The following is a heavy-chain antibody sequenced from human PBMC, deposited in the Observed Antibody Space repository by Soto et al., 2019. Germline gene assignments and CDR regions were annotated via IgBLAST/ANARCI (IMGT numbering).Heavy chain of an antibody. CDR3: ARHGGISGVFHYYMDV. J-gene: IGHJ6*03. Sequence: PGESLKISCKGAAYSFSGYWIAWVRQMPGKGLEWMGIIYPDNSDTRYSPSFQGQVTFSVDRSIATAYLQWSSLKASDTARYYCARHGGISGVFHYYMDVWGKGTTVTVSS. V-gene: IGHV5-51*01. CDR2: IYPDNSDT. CDR1: AYSFSGYW.